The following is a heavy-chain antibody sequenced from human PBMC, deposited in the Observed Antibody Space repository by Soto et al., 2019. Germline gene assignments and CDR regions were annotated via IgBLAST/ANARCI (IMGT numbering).Heavy chain of an antibody. CDR1: GFTFSSYA. D-gene: IGHD4-17*01. CDR3: PRAPTTVTTSYYFDY. Sequence: QVQLVESGGGVVQPGRSLRLSCAASGFTFSSYAMHWVRQAPGKGLEWVAVISYDGSNKYYADSVKGRFTISRDNSQXTLYLQMNSLRAEDTAVYYCPRAPTTVTTSYYFDYWGQGTLVTVSS. J-gene: IGHJ4*02. CDR2: ISYDGSNK. V-gene: IGHV3-30-3*01.